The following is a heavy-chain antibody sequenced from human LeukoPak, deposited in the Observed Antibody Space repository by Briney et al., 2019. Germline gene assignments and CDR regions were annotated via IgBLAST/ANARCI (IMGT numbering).Heavy chain of an antibody. CDR2: ISAYNGNT. Sequence: ASVKVSCKASGYTFTSYGISWVRQAPGHGLEWMGWISAYNGNTNYAQKLQGIVTMTTDTSTSTAYMELRSLRSDDTAVYYCARDEYYDYVWGSLDFDYWGQGTLVTVSS. V-gene: IGHV1-18*01. CDR3: ARDEYYDYVWGSLDFDY. D-gene: IGHD3-16*01. J-gene: IGHJ4*02. CDR1: GYTFTSYG.